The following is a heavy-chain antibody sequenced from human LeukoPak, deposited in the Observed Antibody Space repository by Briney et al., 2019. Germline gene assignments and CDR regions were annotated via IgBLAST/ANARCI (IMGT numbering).Heavy chain of an antibody. D-gene: IGHD3-3*01. V-gene: IGHV3-21*01. CDR1: GFTFNVYS. CDR2: ISSSSTYI. CDR3: ARALGVEWDHGDAFDI. J-gene: IGHJ3*02. Sequence: GGSLRLSCAASGFTFNVYSMNWVRQAPGKGLEWVSSISSSSTYIYYADSVKGRFTISRDNAKNSLYLQMNSLRAEDTAVYYCARALGVEWDHGDAFDIWGQGIMVTVSS.